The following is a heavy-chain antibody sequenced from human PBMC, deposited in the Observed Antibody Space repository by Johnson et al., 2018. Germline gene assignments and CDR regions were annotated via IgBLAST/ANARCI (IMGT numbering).Heavy chain of an antibody. CDR1: GYTFTSFS. Sequence: VQLVQSGAEVKKPGASVILSCKASGYTFTSFSIHWVRQAPGQGLEWMGVINPAGGSTTFLQKFQGRVTMTRDTSTSTVYMELTSLTSEDTAVYYCARDLTRRDDAQLGPGWFDPWGQGTLVTVSS. CDR2: INPAGGST. V-gene: IGHV1-46*01. J-gene: IGHJ5*02. D-gene: IGHD5-24*01. CDR3: ARDLTRRDDAQLGPGWFDP.